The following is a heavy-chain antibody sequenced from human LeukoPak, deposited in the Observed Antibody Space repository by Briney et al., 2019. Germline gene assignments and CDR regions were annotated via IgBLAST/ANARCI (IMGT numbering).Heavy chain of an antibody. J-gene: IGHJ4*02. Sequence: GGSLRLSCAASGFTFSDYWMQWVRQAPGKGLEWVANINYHGNENYLLDSVKGRFTISRDNAKNSLFLQMNSLGVEDTAVYYCTRGGPDYWGLGTLVTVSS. CDR3: TRGGPDY. CDR2: INYHGNEN. CDR1: GFTFSDYW. V-gene: IGHV3-7*01. D-gene: IGHD5-12*01.